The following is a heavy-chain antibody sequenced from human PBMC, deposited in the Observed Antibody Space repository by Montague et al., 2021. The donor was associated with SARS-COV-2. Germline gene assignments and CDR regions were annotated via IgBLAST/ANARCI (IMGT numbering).Heavy chain of an antibody. V-gene: IGHV3-48*03. CDR3: TRDYRSIVGDGLDI. D-gene: IGHD3-16*02. Sequence: SLRLSCAASGFTFSNYDMNWVRQAPGKGPEWISYISTSAYTTSYAGSVKGRFTISRDNGKNSLYLQMNSLRVEDTAVYYCTRDYRSIVGDGLDIWGQGTKLPSLQ. CDR1: GFTFSNYD. CDR2: ISTSAYTT. J-gene: IGHJ3*02.